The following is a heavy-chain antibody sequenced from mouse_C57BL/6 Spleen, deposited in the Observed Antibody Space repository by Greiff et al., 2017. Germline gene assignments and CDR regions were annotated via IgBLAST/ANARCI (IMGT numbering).Heavy chain of an antibody. J-gene: IGHJ2*01. D-gene: IGHD3-3*01. CDR1: GYTFTSYW. V-gene: IGHV1-69*01. CDR3: ARSEAGTGDY. CDR2: IDPSDSYT. Sequence: QVHVKQPGAELVMPGASVKLSCKASGYTFTSYWMHWVKQRPGQGLEWIGEIDPSDSYTNYNQKFKGKSTLTVDKSSSTAYMQLSSLTSEDSAVYYCARSEAGTGDYWGQGTTLTVSS.